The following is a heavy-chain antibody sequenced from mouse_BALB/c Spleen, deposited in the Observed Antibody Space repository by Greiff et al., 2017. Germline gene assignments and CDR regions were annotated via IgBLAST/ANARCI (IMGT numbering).Heavy chain of an antibody. D-gene: IGHD2-1*01. CDR3: ARPYGNYGTWFAY. CDR2: INPGSGGT. J-gene: IGHJ3*01. V-gene: IGHV1-54*03. Sequence: VMLVESGAELVRPGTSVKVSCKASGYAFTNYLIEWVKQRPGQGLEWIGVINPGSGGTNYNEKFKGKATLTADKSSSTAYMQLSSLTSDDSAVYFCARPYGNYGTWFAYWGQGTLVTVSA. CDR1: GYAFTNYL.